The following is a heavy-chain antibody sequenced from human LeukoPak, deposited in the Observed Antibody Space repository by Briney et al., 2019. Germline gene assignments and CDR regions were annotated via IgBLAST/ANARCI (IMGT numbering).Heavy chain of an antibody. CDR1: GYTFTSYH. Sequence: ASVKVSCKASGYTFTSYHIHWVRQAPGQGLEWMGIVNPSSGLTTSAQTFQGRVTMTRDTSTRTVYMDLNSLRSEDTAVYYCARVLEKYTDRSGYDPFDIWGQGTMVTVSS. CDR2: VNPSSGLT. CDR3: ARVLEKYTDRSGYDPFDI. V-gene: IGHV1-46*01. J-gene: IGHJ3*02. D-gene: IGHD3-22*01.